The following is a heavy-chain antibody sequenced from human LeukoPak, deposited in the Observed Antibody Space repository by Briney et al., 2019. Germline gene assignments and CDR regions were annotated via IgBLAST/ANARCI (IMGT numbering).Heavy chain of an antibody. CDR3: ARDLHYASYYYYMDV. D-gene: IGHD4-17*01. CDR1: GYTFTSYG. J-gene: IGHJ6*03. CDR2: ISAYNGNT. V-gene: IGHV1-18*01. Sequence: ASVKVSCKASGYTFTSYGISWVRQAPGQGLEWMGWISAYNGNTNYAQKLQGRVTMTTDTSTSTAYMELRSLRSDDTAVYYCARDLHYASYYYYMDVWGKGTTVTVSS.